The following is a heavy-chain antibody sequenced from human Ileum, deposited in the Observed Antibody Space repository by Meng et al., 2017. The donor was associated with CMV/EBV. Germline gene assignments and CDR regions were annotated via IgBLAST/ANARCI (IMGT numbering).Heavy chain of an antibody. V-gene: IGHV1-69*05. CDR1: GDPFSSYA. CDR2: IIPIFGSP. D-gene: IGHD3-3*01. Sequence: SGDPFSSYAINWVRQAPGQGLEWRGGIIPIFGSPNYAQKFQDRVTITTDESTSTAYMELSSLRSEDTALYYCAREVWSGYSRGYFDYWGEGSLVTVSS. CDR3: AREVWSGYSRGYFDY. J-gene: IGHJ4*03.